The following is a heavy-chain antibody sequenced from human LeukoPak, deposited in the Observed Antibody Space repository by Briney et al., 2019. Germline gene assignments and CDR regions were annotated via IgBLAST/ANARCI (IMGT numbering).Heavy chain of an antibody. D-gene: IGHD6-6*01. CDR1: GVTFSSYS. Sequence: GGSLRLSCAASGVTFSSYSMNWVRQAPGKGLEWVSHITASGTAMFYADSVKGRFTISRDNAKNSLYLQMNSLRDEDTAVYYCASSSFRGSSIDYWGQGILVTVSS. J-gene: IGHJ4*02. CDR3: ASSSFRGSSIDY. V-gene: IGHV3-48*02. CDR2: ITASGTAM.